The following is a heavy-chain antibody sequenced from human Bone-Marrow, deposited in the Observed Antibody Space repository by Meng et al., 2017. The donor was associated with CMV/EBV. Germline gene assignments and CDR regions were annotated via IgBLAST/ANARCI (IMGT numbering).Heavy chain of an antibody. CDR1: GFTFSSYW. CDR2: IKQDGSEK. V-gene: IGHV3-7*01. CDR3: ARGDNRDYSKKTGCYREFDY. J-gene: IGHJ4*02. Sequence: GESLKISCAASGFTFSSYWMSWVRQAPGKGLEWVANIKQDGSEKYYVDSVKGRFTISRDNAKNSLYLQMNSLRAEDTAVYYCARGDNRDYSKKTGCYREFDYWGQGTLVTVSS. D-gene: IGHD6-19*01.